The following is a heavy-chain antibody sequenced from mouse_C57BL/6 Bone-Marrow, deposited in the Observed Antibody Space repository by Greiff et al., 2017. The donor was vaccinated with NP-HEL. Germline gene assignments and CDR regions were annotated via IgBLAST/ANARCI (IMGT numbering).Heavy chain of an antibody. J-gene: IGHJ3*01. CDR1: GYTFTDYN. D-gene: IGHD1-1*01. Sequence: EVQLQQSGPELVKPGASVKIPCKASGYTFTDYNMDWVKQSHGKSLEWIGDINPNNGGTIYNQKFKGKATLTVDKSSSTAYMELRSLTSEDTAVYACACRGNYCCSCPFAYWGQGTLVTVSA. V-gene: IGHV1-18*01. CDR3: ACRGNYCCSCPFAY. CDR2: INPNNGGT.